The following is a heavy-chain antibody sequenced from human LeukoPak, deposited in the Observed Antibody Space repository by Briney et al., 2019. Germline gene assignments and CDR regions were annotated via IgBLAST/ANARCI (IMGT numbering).Heavy chain of an antibody. CDR2: IYSGGTI. CDR3: AKYCSGGNCYSGLY. D-gene: IGHD2-15*01. CDR1: GFTVSSNH. Sequence: GGSLRLSCAASGFTVSSNHMSWVRQAPGKGLEWVSVIYSGGTIYYADSVKGRFTISRDNSKNTLYLQMNSLRAEDTAVYYYAKYCSGGNCYSGLYWGQGTLVTVSS. J-gene: IGHJ4*02. V-gene: IGHV3-66*01.